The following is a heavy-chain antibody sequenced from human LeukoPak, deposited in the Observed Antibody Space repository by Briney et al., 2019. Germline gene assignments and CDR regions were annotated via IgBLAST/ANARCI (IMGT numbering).Heavy chain of an antibody. CDR2: ISSSSSYI. D-gene: IGHD1-14*01. CDR3: ARGTGSYDYYYYMDV. CDR1: GFTFSSYS. J-gene: IGHJ6*03. Sequence: PGGSLRLSCAASGFTFSSYSMNWVRQAPGKGLEWVSSISSSSSYIYYADSVKGRFTISRDNAKNSLYLQMNSLRAEDTAVYYCARGTGSYDYYYYMDVWGKGTTVTISS. V-gene: IGHV3-21*01.